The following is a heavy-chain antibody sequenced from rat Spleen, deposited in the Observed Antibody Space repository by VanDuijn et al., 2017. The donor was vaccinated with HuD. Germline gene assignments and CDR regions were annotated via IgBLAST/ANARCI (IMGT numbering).Heavy chain of an antibody. CDR3: TRTYGGYTQHWFAY. J-gene: IGHJ3*01. CDR2: ISSGGNT. V-gene: IGHV2-6*01. D-gene: IGHD1-11*01. CDR1: GFSLTSSN. Sequence: QVQLKESGPGLVQPSQTLSLTCTVSGFSLTSSNVHWVRQTTGKGLEWIAGISSGGNTYHNSVLKSRLSISRDTSKSQVFLKMNSLQTEDTAIYFCTRTYGGYTQHWFAYWGQGTLVTVSS.